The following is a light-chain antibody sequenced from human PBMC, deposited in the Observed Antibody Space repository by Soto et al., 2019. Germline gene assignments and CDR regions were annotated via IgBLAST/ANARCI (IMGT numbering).Light chain of an antibody. Sequence: DIQMTQSPSSLSASVGDRVTITCRASQSISNYLSWYQQRPGKAPKLLIYGASSLESGVPSRFSGSGSGTDFTLTISSLQPADFATYYGQQSYSTPQTFGQGTKVEIK. CDR3: QQSYSTPQT. V-gene: IGKV1-39*01. CDR1: QSISNY. CDR2: GAS. J-gene: IGKJ1*01.